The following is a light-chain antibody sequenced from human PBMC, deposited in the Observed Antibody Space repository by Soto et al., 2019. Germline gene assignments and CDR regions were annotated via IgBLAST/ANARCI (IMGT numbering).Light chain of an antibody. CDR1: QSISTS. V-gene: IGKV1-5*01. CDR3: QQYYTYST. CDR2: GAS. J-gene: IGKJ1*01. Sequence: DIQMTQSPSTLSSSVGDRVTITCRASQSISTSLAWYQQKPGKAPNLLTSGASNLESGVPSRFSGSGSGTEFTLTISSLQPDDFSSYYCQQYYTYSTLGQGTKVDIK.